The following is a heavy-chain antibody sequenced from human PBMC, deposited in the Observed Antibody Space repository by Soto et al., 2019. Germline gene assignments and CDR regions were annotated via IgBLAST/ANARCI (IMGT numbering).Heavy chain of an antibody. CDR2: IKSKTDGGTT. D-gene: IGHD1-20*01. CDR1: GFTFSSYD. J-gene: IGHJ4*02. Sequence: GGSLRLSCVASGFTFSSYDMHWVRQAPGEGQGLRSWKGLEWVGRIKSKTDGGTTDYAAPVKGRFTISRDDSKNTLYLQMNSLKTEDTAVYYCTTDYLTGTTFPVDYWGQGTLVTVSS. CDR3: TTDYLTGTTFPVDY. V-gene: IGHV3-15*07.